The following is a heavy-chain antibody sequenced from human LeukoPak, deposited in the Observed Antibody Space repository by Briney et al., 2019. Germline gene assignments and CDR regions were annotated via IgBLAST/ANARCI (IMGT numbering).Heavy chain of an antibody. CDR2: IRYDGSNK. CDR1: GSTFSSYG. J-gene: IGHJ3*02. Sequence: GGSLRLSCAASGSTFSSYGMHWVRQAPGKGLEWVAFIRYDGSNKYYADSVKGRFTISRDNSKNTLYLQMNSLRAEDTAVYYCAKDIYDFWSGYLSYDAFDIWGQGTMVTVSS. D-gene: IGHD3-3*01. CDR3: AKDIYDFWSGYLSYDAFDI. V-gene: IGHV3-30*02.